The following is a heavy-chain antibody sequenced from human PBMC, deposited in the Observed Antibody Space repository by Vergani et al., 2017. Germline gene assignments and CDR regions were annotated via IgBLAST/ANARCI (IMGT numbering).Heavy chain of an antibody. J-gene: IGHJ4*02. V-gene: IGHV3-66*02. CDR2: IYSGGST. CDR1: GFTFSSYA. CDR3: ARGRDSLFDY. D-gene: IGHD2-15*01. Sequence: EVQLLESGGGLVQPGGSLRLSCAASGFTFSSYAMSWVRQAPGKGLEWVSVIYSGGSTYYADSVKGRFTISRDNSKNTLYLQMNSLRAEDTAVYYCARGRDSLFDYWGQGTLVTVSS.